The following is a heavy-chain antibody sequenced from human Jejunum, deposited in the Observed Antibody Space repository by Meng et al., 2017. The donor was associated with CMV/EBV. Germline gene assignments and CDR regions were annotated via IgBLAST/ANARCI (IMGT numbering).Heavy chain of an antibody. CDR3: ATEVAVRNYFSYGMDV. V-gene: IGHV3-66*02. CDR2: SYSAGMT. Sequence: GFTVNSNFMTWVRPAPGKGLEWVAVSYSAGMTYYADSVKGRFTISRDNSKNTMYLQMNGLRLEDTAMYYCATEVAVRNYFSYGMDVWGQGTAVTVSS. J-gene: IGHJ6*02. CDR1: GFTVNSNF. D-gene: IGHD3-10*01.